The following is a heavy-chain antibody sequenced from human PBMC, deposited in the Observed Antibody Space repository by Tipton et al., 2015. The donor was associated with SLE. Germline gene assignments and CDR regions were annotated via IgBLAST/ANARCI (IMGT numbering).Heavy chain of an antibody. Sequence: TLSLTCTVSGASIKSGSYFWTWIRQPAGKGLEWIGRMFSSGDTNYNPSLKSRVTISVDTSNNQLSLKLTSVTAADTAVYYCARGAKERIALVRVRPYYFDYWGQGSLVTVPS. CDR1: GASIKSGSYF. CDR3: ARGAKERIALVRVRPYYFDY. V-gene: IGHV4-61*02. CDR2: MFSSGDT. J-gene: IGHJ4*01. D-gene: IGHD3-10*01.